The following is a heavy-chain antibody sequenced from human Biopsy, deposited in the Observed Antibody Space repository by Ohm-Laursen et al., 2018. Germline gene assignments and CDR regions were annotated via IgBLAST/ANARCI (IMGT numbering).Heavy chain of an antibody. V-gene: IGHV4-59*01. Sequence: SETLSLTCIVSGGSIRSDYWSWIRQTSGKGLEWIGDLYYSGSTNYNPSLKSRVTISVDTSKNQFSLRLNSVTAADTAVYYCARATNSTGWPYYYFYGMDVWGQGTTVTVSS. J-gene: IGHJ6*02. CDR1: GGSIRSDY. D-gene: IGHD2/OR15-2a*01. CDR2: LYYSGST. CDR3: ARATNSTGWPYYYFYGMDV.